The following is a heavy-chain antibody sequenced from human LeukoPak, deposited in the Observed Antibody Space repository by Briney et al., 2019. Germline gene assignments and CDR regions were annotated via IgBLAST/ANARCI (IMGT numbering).Heavy chain of an antibody. CDR1: GGSISSSSYY. V-gene: IGHV4-39*07. D-gene: IGHD6-13*01. CDR2: IYYSGST. CDR3: ASTSSWYPYYFDY. Sequence: SETLSLTCTVSGGSISSSSYYWGWIRQPPGKGLEWIGSIYYSGSTYYNPSLKSRVTISVDTSKNQFSLKLSSVTAADTAVYYCASTSSWYPYYFDYWGQGTLVTVSS. J-gene: IGHJ4*02.